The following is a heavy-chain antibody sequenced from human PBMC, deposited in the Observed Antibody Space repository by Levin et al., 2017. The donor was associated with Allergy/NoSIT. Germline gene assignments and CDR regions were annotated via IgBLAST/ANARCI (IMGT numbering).Heavy chain of an antibody. V-gene: IGHV3-23*01. Sequence: GESLKISCAASGFIFSSYAMNWVRQTPGKGLEWVSAISGSGGTTYYAYSVKGRVTISRDNSNNTLYLQMNSLRDEDAAVYYYAEDRLWVAGLGNWGDKWGQGTLVTVSA. CDR3: AEDRLWVAGLGNWGDK. CDR1: GFIFSSYA. D-gene: IGHD7-27*01. J-gene: IGHJ4*02. CDR2: ISGSGGTT.